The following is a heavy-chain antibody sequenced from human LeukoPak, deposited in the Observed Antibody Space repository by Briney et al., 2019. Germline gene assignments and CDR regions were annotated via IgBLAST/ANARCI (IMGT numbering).Heavy chain of an antibody. J-gene: IGHJ4*02. Sequence: GGSLGLSCAASGFTFSTYWMNWVRQAPGKGLEWVAYIREDGSHENYVDSVKGRFTISRDNAKNSLSLQLNSLRAEDTAVYFCARGGTWGSFDYWGQGTLVTVSS. CDR2: IREDGSHE. CDR1: GFTFSTYW. D-gene: IGHD3-16*01. V-gene: IGHV3-7*01. CDR3: ARGGTWGSFDY.